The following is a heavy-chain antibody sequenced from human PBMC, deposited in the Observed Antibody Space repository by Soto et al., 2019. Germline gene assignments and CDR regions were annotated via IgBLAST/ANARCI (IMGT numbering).Heavy chain of an antibody. Sequence: SETLSLTCAVYGGSFSGYYWSWIRQPPGKGLEWIGEINHSGSTNYNPSLKSRVTISVDTSKNQFSLKLSSVTAADTAVYYCARGSAAGTTARYNWFDPWGQGTLVTVSS. CDR1: GGSFSGYY. CDR2: INHSGST. V-gene: IGHV4-34*01. CDR3: ARGSAAGTTARYNWFDP. J-gene: IGHJ5*02. D-gene: IGHD6-13*01.